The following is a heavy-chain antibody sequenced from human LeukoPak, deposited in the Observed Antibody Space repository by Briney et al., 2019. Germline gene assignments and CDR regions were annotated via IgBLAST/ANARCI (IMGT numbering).Heavy chain of an antibody. Sequence: SETLSLTCTVSGGSISSSIYYWGWIRQPPGKGLEWIGSIYYSGSTYYNPSLKSRVTISVDTSKNQFSLKLSSVTAADTAVYYCARCGSSWYLGLSRGQGTLVTVSS. CDR3: ARCGSSWYLGLS. CDR1: GGSISSSIYY. J-gene: IGHJ4*02. D-gene: IGHD6-13*01. CDR2: IYYSGST. V-gene: IGHV4-39*01.